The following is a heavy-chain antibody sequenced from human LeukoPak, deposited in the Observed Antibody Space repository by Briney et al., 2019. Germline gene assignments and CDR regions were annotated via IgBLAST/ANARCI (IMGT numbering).Heavy chain of an antibody. CDR3: AREWGYSYEYYFDF. CDR2: ITTSGGTT. D-gene: IGHD5-18*01. J-gene: IGHJ4*02. Sequence: GASVKVSCKASGYTXTHYYMHWVGQAPGQGGEGMGIITTSGGTTIYAEKFQGRVTMTSDTSTSTVYMELSSLRSEDTAVYYCAREWGYSYEYYFDFWGQGAVVTVSS. V-gene: IGHV1-46*01. CDR1: GYTXTHYY.